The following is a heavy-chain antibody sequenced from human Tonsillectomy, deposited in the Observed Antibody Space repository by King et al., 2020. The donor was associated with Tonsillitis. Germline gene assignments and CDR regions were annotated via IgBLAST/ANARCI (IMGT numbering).Heavy chain of an antibody. CDR3: VILRYFDWLLPGDAFDI. CDR1: GFTFSIFA. CDR2: ISSDGGST. V-gene: IGHV3-64D*06. D-gene: IGHD3-9*01. J-gene: IGHJ3*02. Sequence: VQLVESGGGLVQPGGSLRLSCSASGFTFSIFAMHWVRQAPGKGLECVSGISSDGGSTYYADSVKGRFTISRDNSKNTLYLQMSSLRAEDTAVYYCVILRYFDWLLPGDAFDIWGQGTMVTVSS.